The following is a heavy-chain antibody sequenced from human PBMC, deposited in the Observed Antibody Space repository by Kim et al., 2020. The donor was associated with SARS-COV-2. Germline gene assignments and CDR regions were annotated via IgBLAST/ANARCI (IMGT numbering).Heavy chain of an antibody. D-gene: IGHD3-9*01. J-gene: IGHJ4*02. Sequence: GGSLRLSCAASGFTFSNAWMSWVRQAPGKGLEWVGRIKSKTDGGTTDYAAPVKGRFTISRDDSKNTLYLQMNSLKTEDTAVYYCTTEEYYDILTGYHSFDYWGQGTLVTVSS. V-gene: IGHV3-15*01. CDR1: GFTFSNAW. CDR3: TTEEYYDILTGYHSFDY. CDR2: IKSKTDGGTT.